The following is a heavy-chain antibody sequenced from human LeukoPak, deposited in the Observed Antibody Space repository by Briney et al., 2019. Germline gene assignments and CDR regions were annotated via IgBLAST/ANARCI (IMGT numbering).Heavy chain of an antibody. CDR1: GFTFSSYW. Sequence: GGSLRLSCAASGFTFSSYWMSWVRQAPGKGLEWGANIKQDGSEKYYVDSVKGRFTISRDKAKNSLYLQMNSLRAEDTAVYYCARDPDYGDYVLYDYWGQGTLVTVSS. D-gene: IGHD4-17*01. J-gene: IGHJ4*02. CDR3: ARDPDYGDYVLYDY. CDR2: IKQDGSEK. V-gene: IGHV3-7*01.